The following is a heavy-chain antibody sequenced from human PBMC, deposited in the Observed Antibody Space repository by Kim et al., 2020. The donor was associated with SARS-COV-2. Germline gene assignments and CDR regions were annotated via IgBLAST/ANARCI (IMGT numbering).Heavy chain of an antibody. CDR1: GFTFSASA. CDR2: IRSKTNNYAT. Sequence: GGSPRLSCAASGFTFSASAMYWVRQASGKGLEWVGHIRSKTNNYATLYGASVKGRFTISRDDSKNTAFLHMRSLKTEDTAIYYCTRLSGGASSNYYGGNFWGQGTLVTVSS. V-gene: IGHV3-73*01. CDR3: TRLSGGASSNYYGGNF. J-gene: IGHJ4*02. D-gene: IGHD3-22*01.